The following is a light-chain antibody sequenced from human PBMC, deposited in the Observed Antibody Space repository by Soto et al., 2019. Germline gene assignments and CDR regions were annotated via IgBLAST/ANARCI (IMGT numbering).Light chain of an antibody. CDR1: SSDIGSNP. CDR3: SAWDDNIYGPV. CDR2: HDN. Sequence: QSVLTQPPSASGTPGQRVAISCSGGSSDIGSNPVNWYLHLPGAAPKLLIYHDNHRPSGVPDRFSGSKSGTSASLTISGLLSSEEADYFCSAWDDNIYGPVFGGGTKLTVL. V-gene: IGLV1-44*01. J-gene: IGLJ2*01.